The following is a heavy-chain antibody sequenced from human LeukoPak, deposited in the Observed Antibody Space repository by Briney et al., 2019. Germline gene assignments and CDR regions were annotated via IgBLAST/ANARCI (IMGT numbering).Heavy chain of an antibody. D-gene: IGHD3-22*01. Sequence: GGSLRLSCVASGVTVNNDYFNWVRQAPGKGLEGIAVIYRDGTIYYADSVRDRLTISRDNSRNTLYLQMNSLGAEDTAVYYCAREWEYHYNRRRGAFDVWGRGTMVTVSS. CDR2: IYRDGTI. CDR3: AREWEYHYNRRRGAFDV. J-gene: IGHJ3*01. CDR1: GVTVNNDY. V-gene: IGHV3-66*01.